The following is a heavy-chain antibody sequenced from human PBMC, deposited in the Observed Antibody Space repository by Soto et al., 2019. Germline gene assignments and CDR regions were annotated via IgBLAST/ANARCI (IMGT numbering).Heavy chain of an antibody. J-gene: IGHJ6*02. CDR2: IIPISGTA. CDR3: ARSQGSSTSLEIYYYYYYGMDV. Sequence: ASVKVSCQASGGTYSSYAISRVRQAPGQGLEWMGGIIPISGTANYAQKFQGRVTITADESTSTAYMELSSLRSEDTAVYYCARSQGSSTSLEIYYYYYYGMDVWGQGTTVTVS. D-gene: IGHD2-2*01. CDR1: GGTYSSYA. V-gene: IGHV1-69*13.